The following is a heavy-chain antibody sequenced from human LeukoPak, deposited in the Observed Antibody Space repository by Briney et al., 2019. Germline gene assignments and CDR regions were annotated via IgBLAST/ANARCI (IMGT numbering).Heavy chain of an antibody. Sequence: SQTLSLTCTVSGGSFSSGSYYWSWLRQPAGKGLEWFGRIYTSDSTYYNPSLKSRVTTSVDTSKNQFSLKLSCVTAADTAVYYCARDLGLEQETDVGWFVPWGEGTLVTVSS. V-gene: IGHV4-61*02. CDR2: IYTSDST. CDR1: GGSFSSGSYY. J-gene: IGHJ5*02. CDR3: ARDLGLEQETDVGWFVP. D-gene: IGHD1/OR15-1a*01.